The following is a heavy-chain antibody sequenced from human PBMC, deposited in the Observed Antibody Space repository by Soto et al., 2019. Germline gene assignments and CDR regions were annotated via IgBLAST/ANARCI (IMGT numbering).Heavy chain of an antibody. Sequence: GGSLRLSCAASGFTFSSYAMSWVRQAPGKGLEWVSAISGSGGSTYYADSVKGRFTISRDNSKNTLYLQMNSLRAEDTAVYYCAKARIAARMPAGGMDVWGQGTTVTVSS. CDR3: AKARIAARMPAGGMDV. CDR2: ISGSGGST. J-gene: IGHJ6*02. CDR1: GFTFSSYA. D-gene: IGHD6-6*01. V-gene: IGHV3-23*01.